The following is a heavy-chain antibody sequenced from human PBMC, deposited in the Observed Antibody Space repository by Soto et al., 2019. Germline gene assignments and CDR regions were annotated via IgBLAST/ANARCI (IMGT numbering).Heavy chain of an antibody. D-gene: IGHD5-18*01. Sequence: QVQLVESGGGVVQPGRSLRLSCAASGFTFSSYAMHWVRQAPGKGLECVAVISYDGSNKYYADSVKGRFTISRDNSKNTLYLQMNSLRAEDTAVYYRARDYGHSYAYFDYWGQGTLVTVSS. CDR2: ISYDGSNK. CDR3: ARDYGHSYAYFDY. CDR1: GFTFSSYA. V-gene: IGHV3-30-3*01. J-gene: IGHJ4*02.